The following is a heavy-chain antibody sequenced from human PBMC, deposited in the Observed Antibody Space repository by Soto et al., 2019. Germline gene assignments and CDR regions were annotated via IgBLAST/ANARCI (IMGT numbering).Heavy chain of an antibody. CDR3: ARLLYGDGYPDSVLDY. CDR1: GYRFTSYW. CDR2: IYPGDSDT. D-gene: IGHD5-12*01. V-gene: IGHV5-51*01. J-gene: IGHJ4*02. Sequence: GESLKISCKGSGYRFTSYWIGWVRQMPGKGPEWMAIIYPGDSDTRYSPSFQGQVTISADKSISTAYLQWSSLKASDTAMYYCARLLYGDGYPDSVLDYWGQGTLVTVSS.